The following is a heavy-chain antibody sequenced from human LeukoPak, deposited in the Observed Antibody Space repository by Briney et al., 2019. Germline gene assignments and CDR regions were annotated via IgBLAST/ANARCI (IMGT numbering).Heavy chain of an antibody. J-gene: IGHJ3*02. D-gene: IGHD2-2*01. CDR2: ISGSGGST. Sequence: PGGSLRLSCAASGFTFSSYGMSWVRQAPGKGLEWVSAISGSGGSTYYADSVKGRFTISRDNSKNTLYLQMNSLRAEDTAVYYCAKIRAAMSAFDIWGQGTMVTVSS. V-gene: IGHV3-23*01. CDR1: GFTFSSYG. CDR3: AKIRAAMSAFDI.